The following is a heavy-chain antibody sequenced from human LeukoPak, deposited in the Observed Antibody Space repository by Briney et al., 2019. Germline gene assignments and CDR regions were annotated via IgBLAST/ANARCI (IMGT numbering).Heavy chain of an antibody. D-gene: IGHD5-24*01. V-gene: IGHV3-30*01. CDR2: ISYDGSNK. J-gene: IGHJ4*02. Sequence: GGSLRLSCAASGFTFSSYAMHWVRQAPGKGLERVSVISYDGSNKYYADSVKGRFTISRDNSKNTLYLQMNSLRAEDTAVYYCAREREDGHYFDYWGQGTLVTVSS. CDR1: GFTFSSYA. CDR3: AREREDGHYFDY.